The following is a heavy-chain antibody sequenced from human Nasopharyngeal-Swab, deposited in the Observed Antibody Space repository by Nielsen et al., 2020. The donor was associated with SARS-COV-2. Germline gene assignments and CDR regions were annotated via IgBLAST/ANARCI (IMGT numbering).Heavy chain of an antibody. Sequence: SETLSLTCTVSGGSISISSYYWGWIRQPPGKGLEWIGIIYYSGSTYYNPSLKSRVTISVDTSKNQFSLKLRPVTAADTAVYYCARLSNWYFDLWGRGTLVTVSS. CDR3: ARLSNWYFDL. V-gene: IGHV4-39*01. CDR1: GGSISISSYY. CDR2: IYYSGST. J-gene: IGHJ2*01.